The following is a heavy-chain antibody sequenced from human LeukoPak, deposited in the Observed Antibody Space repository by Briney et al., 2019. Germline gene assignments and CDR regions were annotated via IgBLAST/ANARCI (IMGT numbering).Heavy chain of an antibody. CDR3: GRAPLVVVPAAIRDAFDI. V-gene: IGHV4-34*01. CDR1: GGSFSGYY. D-gene: IGHD2-2*02. J-gene: IGHJ3*02. Sequence: SETLSLTCAVYGGSFSGYYWSWLRQPPGKGLEWIGEINHSGSTNYNPSLTSRVTISVDTSKNQFSLKLSSVIAAAPPVYYCGRAPLVVVPAAIRDAFDIWGQGTMVTVS. CDR2: INHSGST.